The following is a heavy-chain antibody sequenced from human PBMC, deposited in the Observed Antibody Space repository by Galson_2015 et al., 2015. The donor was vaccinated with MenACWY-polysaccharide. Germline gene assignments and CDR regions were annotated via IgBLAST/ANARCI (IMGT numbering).Heavy chain of an antibody. CDR2: INPNSGGT. Sequence: SVKVSCKASGYTFTGYYMHWVRQAPGQGLEWMGWINPNSGGTNYAQKFQGRVTMTRDTSISTAYMELSRLRSDDTAVYYCARDLRLSYGDYGRGGSEWFYYYGMDVWGQGTTVTVSS. D-gene: IGHD4-17*01. CDR3: ARDLRLSYGDYGRGGSEWFYYYGMDV. J-gene: IGHJ6*02. CDR1: GYTFTGYY. V-gene: IGHV1-2*02.